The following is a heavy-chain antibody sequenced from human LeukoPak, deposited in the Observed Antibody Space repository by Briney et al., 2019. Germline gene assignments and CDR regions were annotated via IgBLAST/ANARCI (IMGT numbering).Heavy chain of an antibody. CDR1: GFTFDDYA. D-gene: IGHD6-13*01. V-gene: IGHV3-9*01. Sequence: GRSLRLSCAASGFTFDDYAMHWVRQAPGKGLEWVSGISWNSGSIGYADSVKGRFTISRDNAKNSLYLQMNSLRAEDTAVYYCAKDIGSSSWSPFPDYYYYYGMDVWGQGTTVTVSS. J-gene: IGHJ6*02. CDR3: AKDIGSSSWSPFPDYYYYYGMDV. CDR2: ISWNSGSI.